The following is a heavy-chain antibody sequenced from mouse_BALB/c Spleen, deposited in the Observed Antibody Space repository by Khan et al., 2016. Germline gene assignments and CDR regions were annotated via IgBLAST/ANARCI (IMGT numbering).Heavy chain of an antibody. CDR2: ISPYNGDT. D-gene: IGHD2-4*01. V-gene: IGHV1-20*02. Sequence: VQLQQPGPELVKPGASVKISCTATDYSFTAYFMNWVMQSHGKSLEWIGRISPYNGDTFYTQKFKGKATLTVDKSSSTVHMELRSLASEDSAVSYCARSGDYGTFAYWGQGTLVTVSA. CDR1: DYSFTAYF. J-gene: IGHJ3*01. CDR3: ARSGDYGTFAY.